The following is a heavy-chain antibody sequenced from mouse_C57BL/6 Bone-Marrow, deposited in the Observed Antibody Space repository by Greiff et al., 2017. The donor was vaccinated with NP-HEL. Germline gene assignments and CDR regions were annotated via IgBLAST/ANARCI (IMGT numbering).Heavy chain of an antibody. Sequence: EVQLQESGPELVKPGASVKMSCKASGYTFTDYNMHWVKQSHGKSLEWIGYINPNNGGTSYNQKFKGKATLTVNKSSSTAYMELRSLTSEDSAVYYCANGSSYDWYFDVWGTGTTVTVSS. D-gene: IGHD1-1*01. CDR2: INPNNGGT. CDR1: GYTFTDYN. CDR3: ANGSSYDWYFDV. V-gene: IGHV1-22*01. J-gene: IGHJ1*03.